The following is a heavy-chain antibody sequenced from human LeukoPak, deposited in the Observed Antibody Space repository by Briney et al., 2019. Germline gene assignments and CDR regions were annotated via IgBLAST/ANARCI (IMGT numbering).Heavy chain of an antibody. CDR3: ARAYYYDSSGYLYYFDY. CDR2: IYPGDSDT. J-gene: IGHJ4*02. Sequence: GESLKISCKGSGYSFTSYWIGWVRQMPGKGLEWMGIIYPGDSDTRYSPSFQGQVTIPADKSISTAYLQWSSLKASDTAMYYCARAYYYDSSGYLYYFDYWGQGTLVTVSS. CDR1: GYSFTSYW. V-gene: IGHV5-51*01. D-gene: IGHD3-22*01.